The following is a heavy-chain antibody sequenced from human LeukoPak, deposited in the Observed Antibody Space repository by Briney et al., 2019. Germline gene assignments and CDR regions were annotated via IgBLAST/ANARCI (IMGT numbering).Heavy chain of an antibody. CDR2: IYYSGTT. CDR3: ARHGRNGLFDY. J-gene: IGHJ4*02. V-gene: IGHV4-61*05. D-gene: IGHD2-15*01. CDR1: GDSVRSSTYY. Sequence: PSETLSLTCTVSGDSVRSSTYYWGWIRQPPGKGLEWIGYIYYSGTTNYNPSLKSRVTMSVDTSKNQFSLNLNSVTAADTAVYYCARHGRNGLFDYWGQGTLVTVSS.